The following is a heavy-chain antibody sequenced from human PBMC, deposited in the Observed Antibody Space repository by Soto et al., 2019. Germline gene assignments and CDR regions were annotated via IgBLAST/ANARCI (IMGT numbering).Heavy chain of an antibody. D-gene: IGHD2-8*01. Sequence: ASVKVSCKASRYTFTSYYMHCVRQAPGQGLEWMGIINPSGGSTSYAQKFQGRVTMTRDTSTSTVYMELSSLRSEDTAVYYCAADLYCTNGVCYNFDYWGQGTLVTVSS. CDR2: INPSGGST. V-gene: IGHV1-46*03. J-gene: IGHJ4*02. CDR1: RYTFTSYY. CDR3: AADLYCTNGVCYNFDY.